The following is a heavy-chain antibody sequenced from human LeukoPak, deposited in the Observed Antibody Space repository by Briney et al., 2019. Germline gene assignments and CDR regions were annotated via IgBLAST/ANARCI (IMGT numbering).Heavy chain of an antibody. CDR1: GGSISSSSYY. V-gene: IGHV4-61*02. J-gene: IGHJ5*02. CDR2: IYTSGST. D-gene: IGHD3-9*01. CDR3: ARAGGYDILTGYYKVGWFDP. Sequence: SQTLSLTCTVSGGSISSSSYYWSWIRQPAGKGLEWIGRIYTSGSTNYNPSLKSRVTISVDTSKNQFSLKLSSVTAADTAVYYCARAGGYDILTGYYKVGWFDPWGQGTLVTVSS.